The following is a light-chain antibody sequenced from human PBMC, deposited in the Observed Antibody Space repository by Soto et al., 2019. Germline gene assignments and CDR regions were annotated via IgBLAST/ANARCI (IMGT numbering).Light chain of an antibody. Sequence: EIVMTQSPATLSVSPGERVTLSCRASQFISNSLAWYQQKPGQAPRLLIYGASTRATGIPARFSGSGSGTEFTLTISSLQSEDFAVYYCQQYNNWPWTFGQGTKVDIK. CDR3: QQYNNWPWT. J-gene: IGKJ1*01. CDR2: GAS. V-gene: IGKV3-15*01. CDR1: QFISNS.